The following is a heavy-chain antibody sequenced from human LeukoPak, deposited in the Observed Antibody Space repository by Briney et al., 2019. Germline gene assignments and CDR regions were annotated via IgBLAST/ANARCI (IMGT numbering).Heavy chain of an antibody. Sequence: SETLSLTCTVSGGSISSYNWSWIRQPAGKGLEWIGRICTSGSTNYNPSLKSRVTMSVDTSKNQFSLKLSSVTAADTAVYYCARDQAIRSGYYSYYYYYGMDVWGQGTTVTVSS. CDR1: GGSISSYN. CDR2: ICTSGST. J-gene: IGHJ6*02. D-gene: IGHD3-9*01. V-gene: IGHV4-4*07. CDR3: ARDQAIRSGYYSYYYYYGMDV.